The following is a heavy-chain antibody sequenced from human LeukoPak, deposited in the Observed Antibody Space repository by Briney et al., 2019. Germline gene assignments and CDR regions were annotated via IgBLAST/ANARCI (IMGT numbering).Heavy chain of an antibody. D-gene: IGHD1-14*01. CDR3: AKDPSRIDAFDI. Sequence: PGGSLRLSCAASGFTFSTYSMNWVRQAPGKGLEWVSCISGSSSYRYYADSVKGRFTISRDNSKNTLYLQMNSLRAEDTAVYYCAKDPSRIDAFDIWGQGTMVTVSS. CDR1: GFTFSTYS. CDR2: ISGSSSYR. J-gene: IGHJ3*02. V-gene: IGHV3-21*04.